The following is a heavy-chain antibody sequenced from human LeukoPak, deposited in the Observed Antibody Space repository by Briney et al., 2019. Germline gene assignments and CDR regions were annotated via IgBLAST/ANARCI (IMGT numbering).Heavy chain of an antibody. CDR3: ARERVTTRNGYFDD. V-gene: IGHV4-34*01. CDR2: VNHGGTS. CDR1: SGSLSGYY. D-gene: IGHD4-17*01. J-gene: IGHJ4*02. Sequence: SETLSLTCPVYSGSLSGYYWSWIRQPPGKGLEWIGRVNHGGTSNYNPSLTGRVTISVDTFGKQFSLELTSMTAADTAVYFCARERVTTRNGYFDDWGQGIRVTVSS.